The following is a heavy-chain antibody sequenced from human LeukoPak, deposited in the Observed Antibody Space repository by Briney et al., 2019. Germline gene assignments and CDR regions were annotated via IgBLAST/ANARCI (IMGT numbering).Heavy chain of an antibody. CDR2: ISSSSSTI. J-gene: IGHJ4*02. V-gene: IGHV3-48*01. Sequence: GGSLRLSCAASGFTFSSYSMNWVRQAPGKGLEWVSYISSSSSTIYYADSVKGRFTISRDNAKNSLYLQMNSLRAEDTAVYYCARVPAYDGEGYWGQGTLVTVSS. D-gene: IGHD4-17*01. CDR1: GFTFSSYS. CDR3: ARVPAYDGEGY.